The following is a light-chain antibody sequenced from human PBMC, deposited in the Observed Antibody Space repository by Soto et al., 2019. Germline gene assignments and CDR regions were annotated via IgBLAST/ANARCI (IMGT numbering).Light chain of an antibody. CDR1: QSVSSSY. Sequence: EIVLTQSPGTLSLSPGERATLSCRASQSVSSSYLAWYRQTPGQAPRLLIYGASTRATGIPDRFSGSGSGTDFTLTISRLEPEGFAVYYCQQYSSSPLTFGGGTKVEIE. J-gene: IGKJ4*01. V-gene: IGKV3-20*01. CDR2: GAS. CDR3: QQYSSSPLT.